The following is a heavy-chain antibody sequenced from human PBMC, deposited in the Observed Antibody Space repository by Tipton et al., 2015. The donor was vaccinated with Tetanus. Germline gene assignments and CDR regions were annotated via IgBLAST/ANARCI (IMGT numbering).Heavy chain of an antibody. CDR1: RASMNSYY. CDR3: ARWIAVTGTDFDF. Sequence: TLSLTCTVSRASMNSYYWTWIRQPPGKGLEWIGTVFHSGTTYYNPSLKSRVTISVDTSKNQFSLKLTSVTAADTAVYYCARWIAVTGTDFDFWGQGTLVTVSS. D-gene: IGHD6-19*01. CDR2: VFHSGTT. V-gene: IGHV4-39*01. J-gene: IGHJ4*02.